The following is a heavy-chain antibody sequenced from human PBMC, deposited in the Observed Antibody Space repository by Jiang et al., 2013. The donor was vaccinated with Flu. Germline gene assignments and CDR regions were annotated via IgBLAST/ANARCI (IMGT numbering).Heavy chain of an antibody. Sequence: EVQLVESGGGVVQPGGSLRLSCTASGFSISNYEMNWVRQAPGKGLEWVSYISSGGSTIYYAESVKGRFSISRDSAKNSLYLQMNSLRGEDTAVYYCARVLKDWNWGXFDIWGQGTKVTVSS. J-gene: IGHJ3*02. CDR3: ARVLKDWNWGXFDI. CDR2: ISSGGSTI. V-gene: IGHV3-48*03. D-gene: IGHD1-7*01. CDR1: GFSISNYE.